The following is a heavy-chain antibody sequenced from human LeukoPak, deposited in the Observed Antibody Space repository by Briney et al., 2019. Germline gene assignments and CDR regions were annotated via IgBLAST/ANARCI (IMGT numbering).Heavy chain of an antibody. Sequence: ASVKVSCKASGYTFTSYGISWVRQAPGQGLEWMGWISAYNGNTNYAQKLQGRVTMTTDTSTRTAYMELRSLRSDDTAVYYCARAVLLRGWFDPWGQGTLVTVSS. J-gene: IGHJ5*02. V-gene: IGHV1-18*01. CDR3: ARAVLLRGWFDP. CDR2: ISAYNGNT. D-gene: IGHD2-21*01. CDR1: GYTFTSYG.